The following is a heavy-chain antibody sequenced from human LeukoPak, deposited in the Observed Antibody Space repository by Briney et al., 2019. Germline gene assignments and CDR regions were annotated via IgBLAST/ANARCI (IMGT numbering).Heavy chain of an antibody. CDR1: GFTVSSNY. J-gene: IGHJ4*02. CDR2: IYSGGST. CDR3: ARANGPPPYYYDSSGLYYFDY. V-gene: IGHV3-66*01. D-gene: IGHD3-22*01. Sequence: GGSLRLSCAASGFTVSSNYMSWVRQAPGKGLEWVSVIYSGGSTYYADSVKGRFTISRDNSKNTLYLQVNSLRAEDTAVYYCARANGPPPYYYDSSGLYYFDYWGQGTLVTVSS.